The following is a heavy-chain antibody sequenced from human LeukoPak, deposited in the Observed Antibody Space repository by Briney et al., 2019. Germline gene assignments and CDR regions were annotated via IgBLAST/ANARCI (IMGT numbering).Heavy chain of an antibody. J-gene: IGHJ4*02. CDR3: ARDPYSSRSFDY. CDR1: GGSFSGYY. Sequence: SETLSLTCAVYGGSFSGYYWSWIRQPPGKGLEWIGEINHSGSTNYNPSLKSRVTISVDTSKNQFSLKLSSVTAAGTAVYYCARDPYSSRSFDYWGQGTLVTVSS. CDR2: INHSGST. V-gene: IGHV4-34*01. D-gene: IGHD6-13*01.